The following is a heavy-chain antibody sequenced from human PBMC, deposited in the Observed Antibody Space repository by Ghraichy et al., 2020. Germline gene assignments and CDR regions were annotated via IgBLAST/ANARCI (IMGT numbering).Heavy chain of an antibody. V-gene: IGHV4-39*07. CDR1: GGSISRSTYY. Sequence: SETLSLTCTVSGGSISRSTYYWAWIRQPPGKGLEWIGSINYSGRTYYNPSLKSRVTVSVDTSKNQFSLKLSSVTAADTAVYYCARYGSPVTGTASLWGQGNQATVSS. CDR2: INYSGRT. CDR3: ARYGSPVTGTASL. J-gene: IGHJ4*02. D-gene: IGHD6-19*01.